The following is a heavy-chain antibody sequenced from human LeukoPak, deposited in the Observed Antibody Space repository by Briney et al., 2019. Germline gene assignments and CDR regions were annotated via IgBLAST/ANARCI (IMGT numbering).Heavy chain of an antibody. Sequence: GGSLRLSCAASGFTFSSYSMNWVRQAPGKGLEWVSSISSSSSYIYYADSVKGRFTISRDNAKNSLYLQMNSLRAEDTAVYYCAKDRNYYDSGGYYNSFDYWGQGTLVTVSS. D-gene: IGHD3-22*01. J-gene: IGHJ4*02. CDR2: ISSSSSYI. CDR3: AKDRNYYDSGGYYNSFDY. CDR1: GFTFSSYS. V-gene: IGHV3-21*04.